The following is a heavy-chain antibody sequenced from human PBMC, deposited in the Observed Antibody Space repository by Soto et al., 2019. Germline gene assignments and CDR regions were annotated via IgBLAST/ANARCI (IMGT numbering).Heavy chain of an antibody. D-gene: IGHD3-22*01. Sequence: GESLKISCKGSGYMFTNYWIGWVRQKPGKGLEWMGRIDPSDSQTYYSPSFRGHVTISVTKSITTVFLQWSSLRASDTAMYYCARQIYDSDTGPNFQYYFDSWGQGTPVTVSS. CDR1: GYMFTNYW. CDR2: IDPSDSQT. J-gene: IGHJ4*02. V-gene: IGHV5-10-1*01. CDR3: ARQIYDSDTGPNFQYYFDS.